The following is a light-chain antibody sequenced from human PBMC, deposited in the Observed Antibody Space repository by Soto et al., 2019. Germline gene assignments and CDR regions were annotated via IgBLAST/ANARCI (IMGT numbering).Light chain of an antibody. CDR2: EVS. Sequence: QSALTQPASVSGSPGRSITISCTGTSSDVGGYNYVSWYQQHPGKAPKLMIYEVSDRPSGVSNRFSGPKSGNTASLTISALQAEDEADYYCGSYTSSSTYVFGTGTKLTVL. CDR3: GSYTSSSTYV. CDR1: SSDVGGYNY. V-gene: IGLV2-14*01. J-gene: IGLJ1*01.